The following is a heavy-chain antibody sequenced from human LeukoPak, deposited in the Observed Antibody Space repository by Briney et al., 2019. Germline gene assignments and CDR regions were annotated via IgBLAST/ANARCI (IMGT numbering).Heavy chain of an antibody. CDR1: GFTFSSYG. D-gene: IGHD3-10*01. J-gene: IGHJ5*02. V-gene: IGHV3-30*02. CDR2: IRYDGSNK. CDR3: AKDYSKTSYYGSGTYYRPNWFDP. Sequence: GGSLRLSCAASGFTFSSYGIHWVRQAPGKGLEWVAFIRYDGSNKYYADSVKGRFTISRDNSKNTLYLQMNSLRAEDTAMYYCAKDYSKTSYYGSGTYYRPNWFDPWGQGTLVTVSS.